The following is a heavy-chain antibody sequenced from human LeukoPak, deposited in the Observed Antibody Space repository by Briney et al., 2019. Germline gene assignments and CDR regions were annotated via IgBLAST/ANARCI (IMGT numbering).Heavy chain of an antibody. J-gene: IGHJ4*02. Sequence: SETLSLTCAVSDVSFTNYYWTWIRQSPGKGLEWLGEISHTGNTHYNPSLKSRVTVSVDISADMFTTRVSLNLKSVTAADMAIYYCARGPGHSFKYWGQGTRVTVSS. CDR2: ISHTGNT. CDR1: DVSFTNYY. V-gene: IGHV4-34*01. D-gene: IGHD1-1*01. CDR3: ARGPGHSFKY.